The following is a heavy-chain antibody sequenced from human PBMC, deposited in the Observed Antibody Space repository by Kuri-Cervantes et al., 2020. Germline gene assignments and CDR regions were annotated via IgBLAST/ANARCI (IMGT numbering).Heavy chain of an antibody. Sequence: SVKVSCKASGGTFSSYAISWVRQAPGQGLEWMGGIIPIFGTANYAQKFQGRVTMTRNTSISTAYMELSSLRSEDTAVYYCARGEWFGEPQRGWFDPWGQGTLVTVSS. D-gene: IGHD3-10*01. J-gene: IGHJ5*02. V-gene: IGHV1-69*05. CDR1: GGTFSSYA. CDR3: ARGEWFGEPQRGWFDP. CDR2: IIPIFGTA.